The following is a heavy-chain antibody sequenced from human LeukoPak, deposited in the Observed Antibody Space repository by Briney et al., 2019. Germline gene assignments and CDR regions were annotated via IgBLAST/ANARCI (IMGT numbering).Heavy chain of an antibody. V-gene: IGHV3-23*01. CDR2: VSGSGGST. J-gene: IGHJ3*01. Sequence: HPGGSLRLSCAASGFTFSRYAMSWVRQAPGKGLEWVSAVSGSGGSTYYADSVKGLFTISGDNSKNTLYLQMNSLRAEDTAVYYCAKRMIRGVNHDAFDLWGQGTMVTVSS. CDR3: AKRMIRGVNHDAFDL. CDR1: GFTFSRYA. D-gene: IGHD3-10*01.